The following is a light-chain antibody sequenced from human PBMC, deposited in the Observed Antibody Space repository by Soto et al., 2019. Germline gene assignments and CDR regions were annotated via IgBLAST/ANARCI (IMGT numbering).Light chain of an antibody. CDR3: QQYSNWPLT. V-gene: IGKV3-15*01. CDR1: QSLSNS. CDR2: NSY. J-gene: IGKJ1*01. Sequence: EIVMTQSPTTLSVSPGESATLSCRASQSLSNSLAWYQQKSGQPPRLLIYNSYTRATGIPARFSGSGSGTEFTLTISNLQSEDFAVYYCQQYSNWPLTFGLGTRVEIK.